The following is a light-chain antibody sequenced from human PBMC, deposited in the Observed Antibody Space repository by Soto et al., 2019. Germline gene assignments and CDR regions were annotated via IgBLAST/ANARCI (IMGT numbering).Light chain of an antibody. J-gene: IGKJ3*01. CDR3: QQYGSSPFT. CDR2: GAS. CDR1: QSVSSSY. V-gene: IGKV3-20*01. Sequence: EIVLTQSPGTLSLSQGERATLSCRASQSVSSSYLAWYQHKPGQAPRLLIYGASSRATGIPDRFSGSGSGTDFTLTISRLEPEDFAVYYCQQYGSSPFTFGPGTKVDIK.